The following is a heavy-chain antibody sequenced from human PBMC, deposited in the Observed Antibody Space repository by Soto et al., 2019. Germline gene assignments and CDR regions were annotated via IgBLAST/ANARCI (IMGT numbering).Heavy chain of an antibody. CDR2: TNPSGGST. CDR1: GYTFTNYY. V-gene: IGHV1-46*01. D-gene: IGHD2-21*01. Sequence: ASVKVSCKASGYTFTNYYMHWVRQAPGQGLEWMGVTNPSGGSTTYAQKFQGRVTMTRDTSTSTVYMELSSLISEDTTEYYCAREASKYSGMDVWGQGTTVTVSS. J-gene: IGHJ6*02. CDR3: AREASKYSGMDV.